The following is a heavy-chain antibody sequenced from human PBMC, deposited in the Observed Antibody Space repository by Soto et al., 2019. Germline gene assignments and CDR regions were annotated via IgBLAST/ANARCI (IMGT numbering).Heavy chain of an antibody. Sequence: SETLSLPCAVFGGSITSSNRWSWVRQPAGKGLEWFGEIYHSGSTNYNPSLKGRVTISVDKSNNQFSLKLSSVTAADTAVYYCAREGGGYCSGGSWLIQRGTFDYGVQGSLVTSPQ. CDR1: GGSITSSNR. D-gene: IGHD2-15*01. J-gene: IGHJ4*02. CDR3: AREGGGYCSGGSWLIQRGTFDY. CDR2: IYHSGST. V-gene: IGHV4-4*02.